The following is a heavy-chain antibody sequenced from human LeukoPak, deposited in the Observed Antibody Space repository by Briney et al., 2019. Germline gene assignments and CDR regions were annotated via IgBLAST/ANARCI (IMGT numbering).Heavy chain of an antibody. D-gene: IGHD4-17*01. CDR1: GFTFDDYA. CDR3: AKGTTVTMRSWFDP. V-gene: IGHV3-9*01. Sequence: GRSLRLSCAASGFTFDDYAMHWVRQAPGQGLEWVSSISWNSGTIGYADSVKGRFTISRDNAKNSLYLQMNSLRAEDTALYYCAKGTTVTMRSWFDPWGQGTLVTVSS. CDR2: ISWNSGTI. J-gene: IGHJ5*02.